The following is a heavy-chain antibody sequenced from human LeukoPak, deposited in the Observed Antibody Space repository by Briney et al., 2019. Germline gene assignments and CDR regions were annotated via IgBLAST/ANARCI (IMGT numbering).Heavy chain of an antibody. CDR2: INHSGST. V-gene: IGHV4-34*01. J-gene: IGHJ5*02. CDR1: GGSFSGYY. CDR3: ARGAVIVVVPAAILNWFDP. Sequence: SESLSLTCAVYGGSFSGYYWSWIRQPPGKGLEWIGEINHSGSTNYNPSLKSRVTISVDTSKNQFSLKLSSVTAADTAVYYCARGAVIVVVPAAILNWFDPWGQGTLVTVSS. D-gene: IGHD2-2*02.